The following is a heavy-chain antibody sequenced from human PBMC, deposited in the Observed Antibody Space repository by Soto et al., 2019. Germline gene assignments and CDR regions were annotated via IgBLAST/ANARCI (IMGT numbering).Heavy chain of an antibody. D-gene: IGHD4-17*01. CDR3: ARALAEPSGGEYGYYYNMDV. CDR2: IKPYSGNR. CDR1: GYTFTNYD. J-gene: IGHJ6*03. V-gene: IGHV1-8*01. Sequence: QVQLVQSGAEVKKPGASVKVSCKASGYTFTNYDINWVRQATGQGLEWMGWIKPYSGNRGYAQKFQGRVTMTRSTSESTAYMELTSLMSEDTAVYYCARALAEPSGGEYGYYYNMDVWGKGTTVTVSS.